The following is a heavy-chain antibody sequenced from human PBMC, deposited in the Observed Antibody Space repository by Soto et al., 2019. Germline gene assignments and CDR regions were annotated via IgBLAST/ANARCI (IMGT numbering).Heavy chain of an antibody. CDR2: IYWDDDK. D-gene: IGHD5-18*01. V-gene: IGHV2-5*02. CDR1: GFSLSTTAVS. CDR3: SPFLGFFVEDTTPHVLTYRAV. J-gene: IGHJ6*03. Sequence: APTLVNATQTLTLTCTFSGFSLSTTAVSVGWIRQPPGKALEWLALIYWDDDKRYSPSLKNRLTITKDTSKNQVVLTMTNMDTVDKPTFFFSPFLGFFVEDTTPHVLTYRAVWGDGTAVPVS.